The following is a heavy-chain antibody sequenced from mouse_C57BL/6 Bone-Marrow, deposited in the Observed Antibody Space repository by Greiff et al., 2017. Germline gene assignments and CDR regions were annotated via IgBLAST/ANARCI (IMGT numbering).Heavy chain of an antibody. J-gene: IGHJ1*01. CDR1: GYTFTRSC. Sequence: VQLQQPGAALVKPGASVKLSCKASGYTFTRSCMQWVKQRPGQGLEWIGEIDPSDSYTNYNQNFKGKATLTVYTSSSTAYMQVSSLTSEDSTVYCCGSGDHGSTFDVWGPGTSVIVSS. V-gene: IGHV1-50*01. CDR3: GSGDHGSTFDV. CDR2: IDPSDSYT. D-gene: IGHD1-1*01.